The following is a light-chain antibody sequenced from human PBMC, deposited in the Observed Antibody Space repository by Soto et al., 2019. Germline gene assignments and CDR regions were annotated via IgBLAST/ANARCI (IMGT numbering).Light chain of an antibody. V-gene: IGKV3-20*01. CDR2: GAS. CDR3: QQYDTSPRT. J-gene: IGKJ4*01. Sequence: EIVLTQSPGTLSLSPGERATLSCRASQSVSSSYLAWYQQKPGQAPRLLIYGASSRATGIPDRFSGSGSGTDFTLTISRPEPEDFAVYYCQQYDTSPRTFGGGTKVDIK. CDR1: QSVSSSY.